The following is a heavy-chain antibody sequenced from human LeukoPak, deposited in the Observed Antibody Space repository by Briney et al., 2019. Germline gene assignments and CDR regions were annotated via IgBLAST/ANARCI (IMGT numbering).Heavy chain of an antibody. J-gene: IGHJ4*02. V-gene: IGHV1-8*01. CDR2: MNPNSGNT. D-gene: IGHD3-10*01. CDR1: GYTFTSYD. CDR3: AKDGARSQVLLWFGEFPPLADY. Sequence: ASVKVSCKASGYTFTSYDINWVRQATGQGLEWMGWMNPNSGNTGYAQKFQGRVAMTRNSSISTAYMELSSLRAEDTAVYYCAKDGARSQVLLWFGEFPPLADYWGQGTLVTVSS.